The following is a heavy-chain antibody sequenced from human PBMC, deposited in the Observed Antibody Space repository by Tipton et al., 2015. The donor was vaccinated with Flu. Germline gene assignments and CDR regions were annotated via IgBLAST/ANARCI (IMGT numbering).Heavy chain of an antibody. Sequence: TLSLTCTVSGDSISSYYWSWIRQPAGKGLEWIGRIYTSGSTKKNPSLKSRVSMSVDTSKNQFSLHLSSVTAADTAVYYCARDLKWSSAYYNPFGYWGQGTLVTVSS. CDR2: IYTSGST. J-gene: IGHJ4*02. D-gene: IGHD3-22*01. CDR3: ARDLKWSSAYYNPFGY. CDR1: GDSISSYY. V-gene: IGHV4-4*07.